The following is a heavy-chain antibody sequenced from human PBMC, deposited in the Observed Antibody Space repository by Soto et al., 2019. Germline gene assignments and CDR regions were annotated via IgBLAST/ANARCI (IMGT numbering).Heavy chain of an antibody. Sequence: PGESLKISCKGSGYSFTSYWIGWVRQMPGKGLEWMGIIYPGDSDTRYSPSFQGQVTISADKSISTAYLQWSSLKASDTAMYYCARCYCSSTSCYRLRFDYWGQGTLVTAPQ. CDR1: GYSFTSYW. J-gene: IGHJ4*02. CDR2: IYPGDSDT. CDR3: ARCYCSSTSCYRLRFDY. D-gene: IGHD2-2*01. V-gene: IGHV5-51*01.